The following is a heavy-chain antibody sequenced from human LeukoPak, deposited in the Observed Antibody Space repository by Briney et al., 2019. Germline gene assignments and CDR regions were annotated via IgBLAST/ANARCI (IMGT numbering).Heavy chain of an antibody. J-gene: IGHJ4*02. CDR3: AKGDSGYDAPLDY. CDR2: ISYDGSNK. D-gene: IGHD5-12*01. V-gene: IGHV3-30*18. Sequence: GGSLRLSCAASGFTFSSYSMNWVRQAPGKGLEWAAVISYDGSNKYYADSVKGRFTISRDNSKNTLYLQMNSLRAEDTAVYYCAKGDSGYDAPLDYWGQGTLVTVSS. CDR1: GFTFSSYS.